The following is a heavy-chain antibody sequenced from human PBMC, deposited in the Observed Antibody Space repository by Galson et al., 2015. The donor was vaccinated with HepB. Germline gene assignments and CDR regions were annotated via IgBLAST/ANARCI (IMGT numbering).Heavy chain of an antibody. D-gene: IGHD2-2*01. Sequence: SLRLSCAASGFTFSSYSMNRVRQAPGKGLEWVSSISSSSSYIYYADSVKGRFTISRDNAKNSLYLQMNSLRAEDTAVYYCARDHTVYCSSTSCSAFDYWGQGTLVTVSS. CDR3: ARDHTVYCSSTSCSAFDY. CDR2: ISSSSSYI. V-gene: IGHV3-21*01. CDR1: GFTFSSYS. J-gene: IGHJ4*02.